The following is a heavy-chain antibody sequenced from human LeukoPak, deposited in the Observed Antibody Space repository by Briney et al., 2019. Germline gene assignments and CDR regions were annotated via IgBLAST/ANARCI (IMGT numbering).Heavy chain of an antibody. CDR2: IYHSGST. J-gene: IGHJ4*02. Sequence: PSQTLSLTCTVSGGSISSGGYYWSWIRQPPGKGLEWIGYIYHSGSTYYNPSLQSRVTISVDRSKNQFSLKLSSVTAADTAVYYCARRLYGSGRIPLTYFDYWGQGTLVTVSS. D-gene: IGHD3-10*01. CDR3: ARRLYGSGRIPLTYFDY. V-gene: IGHV4-30-2*01. CDR1: GGSISSGGYY.